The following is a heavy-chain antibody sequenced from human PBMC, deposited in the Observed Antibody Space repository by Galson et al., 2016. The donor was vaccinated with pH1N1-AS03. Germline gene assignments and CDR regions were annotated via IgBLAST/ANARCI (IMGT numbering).Heavy chain of an antibody. CDR1: GFTVSSGY. Sequence: SLRLSCAATGFTVSSGYHMSWVRQAPGKGLEWASVIHRGGDTYNADSVKGRFTISRDNFENMVYLQMNSLRAEDTAVYYCAGDEGFANGINVWGQGTTVTVSS. J-gene: IGHJ6*02. CDR2: IHRGGDT. V-gene: IGHV3-66*02. D-gene: IGHD3-10*01. CDR3: AGDEGFANGINV.